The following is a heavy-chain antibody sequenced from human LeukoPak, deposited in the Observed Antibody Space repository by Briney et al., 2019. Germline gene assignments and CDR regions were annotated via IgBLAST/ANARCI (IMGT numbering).Heavy chain of an antibody. J-gene: IGHJ4*02. CDR3: ARDRNTGSSYENLFEY. D-gene: IGHD1-26*01. V-gene: IGHV3-48*04. CDR2: ISSSSSTI. CDR1: GFTFSSYS. Sequence: PGGSLRLSCAASGFTFSSYSMNWVRQAPGKGLEWVSYISSSSSTIYYADSVKGRFTISRDNAKNTLYLQMNSLRAEDTSVYYCARDRNTGSSYENLFEYWGQGSLVTVSS.